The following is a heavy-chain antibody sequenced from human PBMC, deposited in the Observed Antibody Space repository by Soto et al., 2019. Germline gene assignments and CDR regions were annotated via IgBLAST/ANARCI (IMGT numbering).Heavy chain of an antibody. CDR2: IYYSGTT. CDR1: GGLISTYY. V-gene: IGHV4-59*01. J-gene: IGHJ5*02. D-gene: IGHD1-26*01. Sequence: QVHLQESGPGLVKTSETLSLTCTVSGGLISTYYWSWIRQPPGKGLEYIGYIYYSGTTNYNPSLKNRVTLLIDTSKSQFSLKLISVTPADTAVYCCARGVVGATRFDPWGPGTLVTVSS. CDR3: ARGVVGATRFDP.